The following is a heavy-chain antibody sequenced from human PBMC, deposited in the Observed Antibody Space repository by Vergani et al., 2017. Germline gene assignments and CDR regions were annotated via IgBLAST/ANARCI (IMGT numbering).Heavy chain of an antibody. J-gene: IGHJ4*02. CDR2: IYYSGST. Sequence: QLQLQESGPGLVKPSETLSLTCTVSGGSISSSSYYWGWIRQPPGKGLEWIGSIYYSGSTYYNPSLKSRVTISVDTSKNQFSLKLSSVTAADTAVYYCAITSYYDFWSGYYLQPKYYFDYWGQGTLVTVSS. CDR1: GGSISSSSYY. D-gene: IGHD3-3*01. CDR3: AITSYYDFWSGYYLQPKYYFDY. V-gene: IGHV4-39*01.